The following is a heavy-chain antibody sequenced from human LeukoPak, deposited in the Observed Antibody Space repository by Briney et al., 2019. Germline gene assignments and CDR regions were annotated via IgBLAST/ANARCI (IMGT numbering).Heavy chain of an antibody. CDR1: GFTFDDYA. CDR3: AKQLAGTLYYYYYGMDV. Sequence: GGSPRLSCAASGFTFDDYAMHWVRQAPGKGLEWVSGISWNSGSIGYADSVKGRFTISRDNAKNSLYLQMNSLRAEDTALYYCAKQLAGTLYYYYYGMDVWGQGTTVTVSS. J-gene: IGHJ6*02. D-gene: IGHD1-1*01. V-gene: IGHV3-9*01. CDR2: ISWNSGSI.